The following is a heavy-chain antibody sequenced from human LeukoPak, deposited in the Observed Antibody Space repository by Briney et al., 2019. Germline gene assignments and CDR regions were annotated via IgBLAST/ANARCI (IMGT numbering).Heavy chain of an antibody. CDR2: IASKTDGGTT. V-gene: IGHV3-15*04. CDR1: GRTVTNAW. CDR3: TTGIRGD. J-gene: IGHJ4*02. Sequence: GGSLRLSCAASGRTVTNAWMNWVRQAPGKGLEWVGRIASKTDGGTTDYAAPVKGRFTISRDDSKNTLFLQINSLKTEDTAVYYCTTGIRGDCGQGTLVTVSS.